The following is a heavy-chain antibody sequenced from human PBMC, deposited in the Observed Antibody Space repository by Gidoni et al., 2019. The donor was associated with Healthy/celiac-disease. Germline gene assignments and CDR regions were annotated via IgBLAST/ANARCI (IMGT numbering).Heavy chain of an antibody. Sequence: EVQLVESGGGLVQPGGSLRLSCADSGFPFSRYAMSWVREAPGKGLEWVSAISGSGSSTYYADSVKGRFTISRDNSKNTLYLQMNSLRAEDTAVYYCAKEILTNDAFDIWGQGTMVTVSS. D-gene: IGHD3-9*01. J-gene: IGHJ3*02. V-gene: IGHV3-23*04. CDR2: ISGSGSST. CDR1: GFPFSRYA. CDR3: AKEILTNDAFDI.